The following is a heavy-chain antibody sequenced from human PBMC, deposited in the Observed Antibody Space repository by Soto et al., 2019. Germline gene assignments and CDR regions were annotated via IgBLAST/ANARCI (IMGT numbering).Heavy chain of an antibody. J-gene: IGHJ4*02. CDR3: ARAQGSGFLVS. CDR1: VGSISSGDYY. CDR2: IYYSGST. Sequence: VQLQESGPGLVKPSQTLSLTCTVSVGSISSGDYYWGWIRQPPGKGLEWIGYIYYSGSTYYNPSVKSRVTISVDTSKNQFSLKLSSVTAADTAVYYCARAQGSGFLVSWGQGTLVTVSS. D-gene: IGHD3-10*01. V-gene: IGHV4-30-4*01.